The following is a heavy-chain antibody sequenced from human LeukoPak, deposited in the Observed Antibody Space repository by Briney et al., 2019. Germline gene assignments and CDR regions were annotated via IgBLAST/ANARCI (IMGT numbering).Heavy chain of an antibody. CDR2: INSDGSST. V-gene: IGHV3-74*01. D-gene: IGHD1-14*01. CDR1: GFTLSNSW. CDR3: ARDETNGFDS. J-gene: IGHJ5*01. Sequence: PGGSLRLSCAGSGFTLSNSWMGWVRQAPGKGLVWVSRINSDGSSTSYADSVKGRFTISRDNAKNSLFLQMNSLRAEDTAVYYCARDETNGFDSWGQGTLVTVSS.